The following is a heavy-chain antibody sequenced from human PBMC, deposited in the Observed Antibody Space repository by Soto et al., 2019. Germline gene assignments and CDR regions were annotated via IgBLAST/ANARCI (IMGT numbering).Heavy chain of an antibody. CDR3: ARDRSDYGDYFSVGRGFDI. V-gene: IGHV1-46*01. J-gene: IGHJ3*02. Sequence: ASVKVSCKASGYTFTSYYMQWVRQAPGQGLEWMGIINPSGGSTSYAQKFQGRVTMTRDTSTSTVYMELSSLRSEDTAVYYCARDRSDYGDYFSVGRGFDIWGQGTMVTVSS. CDR1: GYTFTSYY. CDR2: INPSGGST. D-gene: IGHD4-17*01.